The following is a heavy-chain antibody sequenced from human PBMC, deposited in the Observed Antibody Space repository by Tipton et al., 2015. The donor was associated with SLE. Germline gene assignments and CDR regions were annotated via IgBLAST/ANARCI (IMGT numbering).Heavy chain of an antibody. CDR3: AATFTAARGMDV. Sequence: SLTCTVSGGSISSYYWSWIRQPPGKGLEWIGYIYYSGSTNYNPSLKSRVTISVDTSKNQFSLKLSSVTAADTAVYYCAATFTAARGMDVWGQGTTVTVSS. CDR2: IYYSGST. CDR1: GGSISSYY. V-gene: IGHV4-59*01. D-gene: IGHD3-16*01. J-gene: IGHJ6*02.